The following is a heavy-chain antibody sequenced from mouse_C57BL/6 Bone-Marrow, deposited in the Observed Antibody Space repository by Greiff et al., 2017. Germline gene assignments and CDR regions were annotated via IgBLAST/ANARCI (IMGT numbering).Heavy chain of an antibody. V-gene: IGHV1-76*01. D-gene: IGHD1-1*01. J-gene: IGHJ3*01. CDR1: GYTFTDYY. Sequence: VQLKQSGAELVRPGASVKLSCKASGYTFTDYYINWVKQRPGQGLEWIARIYPGSGNTYYNEKFKGKATLTAEKSSSTAYMQLSSLTSEDSAVYFCASDYYGSSWGFAYWGQGTLVTVSA. CDR2: IYPGSGNT. CDR3: ASDYYGSSWGFAY.